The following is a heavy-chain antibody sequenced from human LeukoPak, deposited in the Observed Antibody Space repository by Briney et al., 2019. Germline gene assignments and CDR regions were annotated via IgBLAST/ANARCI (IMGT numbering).Heavy chain of an antibody. CDR2: ISSSSSYI. CDR1: GFTVSSNY. CDR3: ARVAVPAAMGGGFDY. J-gene: IGHJ4*02. D-gene: IGHD2-2*01. V-gene: IGHV3-21*01. Sequence: NPGGSLRLSCAASGFTVSSNYMSWVRQAPGKGLEWVSSISSSSSYIYYADSVKGRFTISRDNAKNSLYLQMNSLRAEDTAVYYCARVAVPAAMGGGFDYWGQGTLVTVSS.